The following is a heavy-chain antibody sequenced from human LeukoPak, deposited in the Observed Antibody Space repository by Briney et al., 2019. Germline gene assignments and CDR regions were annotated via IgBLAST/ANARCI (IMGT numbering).Heavy chain of an antibody. CDR2: ISGGGGST. J-gene: IGHJ4*02. CDR1: GFTFSSYA. D-gene: IGHD4-17*01. CDR3: ATSDYGDYGGDY. V-gene: IGHV3-23*01. Sequence: PGGSLRLSCAASGFTFSSYAMSWVRQAPGKGLEWVSAISGGGGSTYYADSVKGRFTISRDNSKNTLYLQMNSLRAEDTAVYYCATSDYGDYGGDYWGQGTLVTVSS.